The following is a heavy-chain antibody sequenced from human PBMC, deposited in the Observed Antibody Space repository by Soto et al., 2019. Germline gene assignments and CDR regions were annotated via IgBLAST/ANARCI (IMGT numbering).Heavy chain of an antibody. D-gene: IGHD5-18*01. CDR2: ISYDGSNK. CDR3: ARGTAFVDY. Sequence: QVQLVESGGGVVQPGRSLRLSCAASGFTFSSYAMHWVRQAPGKGLEWVAVISYDGSNKYYADSVKGRFTISRDNSKNTLYLQMNSLGAEDTAVYYCARGTAFVDYWGQGTLVTVSS. J-gene: IGHJ4*02. CDR1: GFTFSSYA. V-gene: IGHV3-30-3*01.